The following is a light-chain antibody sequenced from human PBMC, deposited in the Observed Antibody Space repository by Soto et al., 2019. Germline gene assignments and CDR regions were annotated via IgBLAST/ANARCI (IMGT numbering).Light chain of an antibody. Sequence: QSVLTQPPSVSGAPGQRVTISCTGSSSNIGAPYDVQCYQQLPGTAPKLLIYGNDKRPFGVPGRFSASRSGTTASLAITGLQAEDEADFYCQSYDNTMRGFVFGNGTKVTVL. J-gene: IGLJ1*01. CDR3: QSYDNTMRGFV. V-gene: IGLV1-40*01. CDR2: GND. CDR1: SSNIGAPYD.